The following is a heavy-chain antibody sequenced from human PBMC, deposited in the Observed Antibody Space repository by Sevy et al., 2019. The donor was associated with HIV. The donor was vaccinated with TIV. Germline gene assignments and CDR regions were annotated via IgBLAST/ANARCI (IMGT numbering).Heavy chain of an antibody. Sequence: GGSLRLSCAASGFTFSSYTMNWVRQAPGKGLEWVSYISTTSIMTYYADSVRGRFTISRDNAKNSLYLQMNSLRAEDTAVYYCARDASPYCSGGRCYFDAFDIWGQGTMVTVSS. V-gene: IGHV3-48*01. CDR1: GFTFSSYT. CDR2: ISTTSIMT. D-gene: IGHD2-15*01. J-gene: IGHJ3*02. CDR3: ARDASPYCSGGRCYFDAFDI.